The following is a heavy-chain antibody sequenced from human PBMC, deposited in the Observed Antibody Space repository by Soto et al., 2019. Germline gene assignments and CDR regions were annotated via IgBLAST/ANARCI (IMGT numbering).Heavy chain of an antibody. CDR1: GGTFSSYT. V-gene: IGHV1-69*02. Sequence: SVKVSCKASGGTFSSYTISWVRQAPGQGLEWMGRIIPILGIANYAQKFQGRVTITADKSTSTAYMELSSLRSEDTAVYYCARGGTMVRGAQPRYYYYYMDVWGKGTMVTVTS. D-gene: IGHD3-10*01. CDR3: ARGGTMVRGAQPRYYYYYMDV. J-gene: IGHJ6*03. CDR2: IIPILGIA.